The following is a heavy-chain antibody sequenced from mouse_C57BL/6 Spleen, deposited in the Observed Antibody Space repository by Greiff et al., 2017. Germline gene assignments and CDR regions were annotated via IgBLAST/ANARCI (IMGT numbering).Heavy chain of an antibody. Sequence: QVQLLQSGAELVKPGASVKLSCKASGYTFTEYTIHWVQQRSGQGLEWIGWFYPGSGSIKYNENFKDKATLTADKYSSKVYLELSTLNSEDSTVYFCTRHEEEEGRLGYAMDYWGQGTSVTVSS. CDR2: FYPGSGSI. V-gene: IGHV1-62-2*01. CDR3: TRHEEEEGRLGYAMDY. D-gene: IGHD2-2*01. CDR1: GYTFTEYT. J-gene: IGHJ4*01.